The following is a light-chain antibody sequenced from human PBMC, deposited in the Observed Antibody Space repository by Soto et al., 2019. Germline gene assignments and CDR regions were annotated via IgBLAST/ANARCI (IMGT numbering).Light chain of an antibody. CDR3: QQYNSYSPWT. CDR2: KAS. CDR1: QSISRW. Sequence: DIQMTQSPSTLSASVGDRVTITCRASQSISRWLVWYQQKPGKAPKLLIYKASSLESGVPSRFSGSGSGTEFTLTISSLQPDDFATYYCQQYNSYSPWTFGQGTKVEIK. J-gene: IGKJ1*01. V-gene: IGKV1-5*03.